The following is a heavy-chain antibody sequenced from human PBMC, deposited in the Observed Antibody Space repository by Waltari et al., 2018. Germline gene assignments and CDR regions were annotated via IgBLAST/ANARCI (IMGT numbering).Heavy chain of an antibody. CDR1: GFSISNYE. CDR2: ISNSGSTM. J-gene: IGHJ6*03. Sequence: EMQVVESGGGLVQPGGSLRLSCEAFGFSISNYEMNWIRQAPGKGLEWVSYISNSGSTMYYADSVKGRFTISRDNAKNSLYLEMNSLRAEDTAIYYCARPSTEYYYYYYYMDVWGKGTTVTVS. V-gene: IGHV3-48*03. CDR3: ARPSTEYYYYYYYMDV.